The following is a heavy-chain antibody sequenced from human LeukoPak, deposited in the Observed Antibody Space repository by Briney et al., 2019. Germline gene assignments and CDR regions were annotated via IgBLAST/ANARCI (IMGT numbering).Heavy chain of an antibody. CDR2: IYYTGRA. V-gene: IGHV4-39*01. Sequence: SLSDHYMDWIRQPPGQGLEWIGTIYYTGRAYYNPSLKSRLTISVDMAKNQFSLKLNSMTATDTAIYYCARQRQHCDGGSCFPPDHWGHGTLVTVSS. CDR3: ARQRQHCDGGSCFPPDH. J-gene: IGHJ4*01. CDR1: SLSDHY. D-gene: IGHD2-15*01.